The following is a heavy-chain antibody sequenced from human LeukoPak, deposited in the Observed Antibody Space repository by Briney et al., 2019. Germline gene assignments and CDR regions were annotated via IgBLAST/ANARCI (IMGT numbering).Heavy chain of an antibody. Sequence: VASVKVSCKASGGTFSSYAISWVRQAPGQGLEWMGGIIPIFGTANYAQKFQGRVTITADESTSTAYMELSSLRSEDTAVYYCARRYCSSTGCRLDYWGQGTLVTVSS. CDR1: GGTFSSYA. CDR2: IIPIFGTA. J-gene: IGHJ4*02. V-gene: IGHV1-69*13. D-gene: IGHD2-2*01. CDR3: ARRYCSSTGCRLDY.